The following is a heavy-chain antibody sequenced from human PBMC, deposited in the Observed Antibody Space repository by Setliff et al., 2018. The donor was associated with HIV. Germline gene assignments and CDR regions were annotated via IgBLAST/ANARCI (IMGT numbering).Heavy chain of an antibody. Sequence: GGSLRLSCAASGFTFSNYAVHWVRQAPGKGLEWVAVASDDGKNIYYADSVKGRFTVSRDNYRNTVFLQMNSLRMEDTALYYCAKADDGAAAGPAPWGQGTLVTVSS. V-gene: IGHV3-30*18. D-gene: IGHD6-13*01. J-gene: IGHJ5*02. CDR3: AKADDGAAAGPAP. CDR2: ASDDGKNI. CDR1: GFTFSNYA.